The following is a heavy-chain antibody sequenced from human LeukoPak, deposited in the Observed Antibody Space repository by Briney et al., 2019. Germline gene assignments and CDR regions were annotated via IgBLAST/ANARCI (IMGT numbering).Heavy chain of an antibody. CDR3: ARVGPYIEVDP. Sequence: TSETLSLTCTVSGGSFSSRPYYWSWIRQPAGKGLEWIGRIYTSGDTDYNPSLKSRVSISVDTSKNQFSLKLSSLTASDTAVYYCARVGPYIEVDPWGQGTLVIVPS. CDR1: GGSFSSRPYY. D-gene: IGHD5-12*01. CDR2: IYTSGDT. V-gene: IGHV4-61*02. J-gene: IGHJ5*02.